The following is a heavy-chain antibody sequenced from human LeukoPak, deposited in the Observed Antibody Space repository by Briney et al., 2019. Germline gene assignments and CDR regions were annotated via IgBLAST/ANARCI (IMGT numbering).Heavy chain of an antibody. CDR3: AKARYSNYRPYGGFDY. Sequence: GGSLRLSRAASGFTFDDYAMHWVRQAPGKGLEWVSGISWNSGSIGYADSVKGRLTISRDNAKNSLYLQMNSLRAEDTALYYCAKARYSNYRPYGGFDYWGQGTLVTVSS. V-gene: IGHV3-9*01. CDR2: ISWNSGSI. D-gene: IGHD4-11*01. CDR1: GFTFDDYA. J-gene: IGHJ4*02.